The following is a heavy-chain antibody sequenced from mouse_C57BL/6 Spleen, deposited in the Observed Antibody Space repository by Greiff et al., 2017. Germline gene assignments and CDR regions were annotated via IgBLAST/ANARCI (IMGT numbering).Heavy chain of an antibody. CDR2: IDPSDSYT. CDR3: ARSLGRVHFDY. CDR1: GYTFTSYW. V-gene: IGHV1-50*01. Sequence: VQLQQPGAELVKPGASVKLSCKASGYTFTSYWMQWVKQRPGQGLEWIGEIDPSDSYTNYNQKFKGKATLTVDTSSSTAYMQLSSLTSEDSAVXYCARSLGRVHFDYWGKGTTLTVSS. J-gene: IGHJ2*01. D-gene: IGHD4-1*01.